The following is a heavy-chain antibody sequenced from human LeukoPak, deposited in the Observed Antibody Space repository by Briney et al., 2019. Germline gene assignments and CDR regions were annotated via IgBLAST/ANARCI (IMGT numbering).Heavy chain of an antibody. D-gene: IGHD5-18*01. CDR1: GFTFSSYA. V-gene: IGHV3-23*01. Sequence: TGGSLRLSCAASGFTFSSYAMSWVRQAPGKGLEWVSAISGSGGSTYYADSVKGRSTISRDNSKNTLYLQMNSLRAEDTAVYYCATSGYSYGYVDYWGQGTLVTVSS. CDR3: ATSGYSYGYVDY. CDR2: ISGSGGST. J-gene: IGHJ4*02.